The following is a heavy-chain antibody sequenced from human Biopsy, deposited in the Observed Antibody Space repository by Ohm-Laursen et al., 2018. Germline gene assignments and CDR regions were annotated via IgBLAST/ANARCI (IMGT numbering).Heavy chain of an antibody. CDR1: GVSINGGRYY. CDR2: IFYSANT. J-gene: IGHJ5*02. Sequence: TLSLTRTVSGVSINGGRYYWNWIRHHPGKGLEWIGNIFYSANTYYNPSLKSRVTISVDTSKNQFSLKLSSVTAADTAVYYCAGDYDTSGYYYVSWGQGTLVTVSS. D-gene: IGHD3-22*01. V-gene: IGHV4-31*03. CDR3: AGDYDTSGYYYVS.